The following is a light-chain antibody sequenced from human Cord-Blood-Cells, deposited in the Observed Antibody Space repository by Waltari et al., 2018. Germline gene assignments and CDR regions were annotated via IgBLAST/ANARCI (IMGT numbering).Light chain of an antibody. CDR1: SSDVGRYNL. CDR3: CSYAGSSTLV. V-gene: IGLV2-23*01. Sequence: QSALTPPASVSGSPGQSITISCTGTSSDVGRYNLVSWYQQHPGKAPKLMIYEGSKRPSGVSNLFAGSTSGNTASLTISWLQAEDEAYYYCCSYAGSSTLVFGGGTKLTVL. CDR2: EGS. J-gene: IGLJ3*02.